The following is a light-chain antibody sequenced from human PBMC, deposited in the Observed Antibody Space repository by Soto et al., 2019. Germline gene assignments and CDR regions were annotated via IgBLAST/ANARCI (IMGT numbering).Light chain of an antibody. CDR2: KAS. V-gene: IGKV1-39*01. J-gene: IGKJ1*01. CDR1: QALSNY. Sequence: DIQLTQSPSFLSASVGDTVTITCRASQALSNYLAWYQQKPGKAPKLLIYKASTLKSGVPSRFSGSGSGTDFTLTISSLQPEDFATYYCQQSYSTPRWTFGQGTKVDIK. CDR3: QQSYSTPRWT.